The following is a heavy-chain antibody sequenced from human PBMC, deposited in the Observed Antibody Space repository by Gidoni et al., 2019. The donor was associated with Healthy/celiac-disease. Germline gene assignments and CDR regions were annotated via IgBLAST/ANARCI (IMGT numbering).Heavy chain of an antibody. CDR2: INSDGSST. J-gene: IGHJ4*02. CDR1: GTTFSSYW. D-gene: IGHD1-26*01. CDR3: ARAPHIVGATTPDY. Sequence: EVQLVDSGGGLVPPGGSLRLSCAASGTTFSSYWMHWVRQAPGKGVVWVSRINSDGSSTSYADSVKGRFTISRDNAKNTLYLQMNSLRAEDTAVYYCARAPHIVGATTPDYWGQGTLVTVSS. V-gene: IGHV3-74*01.